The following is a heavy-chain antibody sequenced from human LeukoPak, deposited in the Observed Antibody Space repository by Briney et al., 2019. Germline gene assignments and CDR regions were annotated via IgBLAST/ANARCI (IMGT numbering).Heavy chain of an antibody. V-gene: IGHV3-23*01. D-gene: IGHD3-22*01. CDR1: GFTFSSYA. Sequence: GGSLRLSCAASGFTFSSYAMSWVRQAPGKGLEWVSAISGSGDSTYYADSVKGRFTISRDNSKNTLYLQMNSLRAEDTAVYYCAKKMESSGYYSYYYYYYGMDVWGQGTTVTVSS. J-gene: IGHJ6*02. CDR2: ISGSGDST. CDR3: AKKMESSGYYSYYYYYYGMDV.